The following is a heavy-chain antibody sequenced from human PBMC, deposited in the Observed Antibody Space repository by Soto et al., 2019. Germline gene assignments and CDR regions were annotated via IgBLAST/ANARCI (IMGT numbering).Heavy chain of an antibody. J-gene: IGHJ4*02. Sequence: QVQLVESGGGVVQPGRSLRLSCAASGFTFSSYAMHWVRQAPGKGLEWVAVISYDGSNKYYADSVKGRFTISRDNSKNTLYLQMNSLGAEDTAVYYCARRNGGEYYWGQGTLVTVSS. CDR3: ARRNGGEYY. D-gene: IGHD3-16*01. CDR1: GFTFSSYA. CDR2: ISYDGSNK. V-gene: IGHV3-30-3*01.